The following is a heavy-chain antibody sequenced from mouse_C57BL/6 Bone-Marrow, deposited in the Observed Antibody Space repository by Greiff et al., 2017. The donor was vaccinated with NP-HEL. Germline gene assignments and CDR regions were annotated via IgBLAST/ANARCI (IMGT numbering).Heavy chain of an antibody. J-gene: IGHJ4*01. CDR1: GFTFSDYY. Sequence: EVNVVESEGGLVQPGSSMKLSCTASGFTFSDYYMAWVRQVPEKGLEWVANINYDGSSTYYLDSLKSRFIISRDNAKNILYLQMSSLKSEDTATYYCARVWYYAMDYWGQGTSVTVSS. CDR3: ARVWYYAMDY. CDR2: INYDGSST. V-gene: IGHV5-16*01.